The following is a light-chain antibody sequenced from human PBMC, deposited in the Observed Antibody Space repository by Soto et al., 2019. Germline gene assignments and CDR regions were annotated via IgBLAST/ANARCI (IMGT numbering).Light chain of an antibody. J-gene: IGKJ1*01. CDR1: QSISDY. CDR2: SIA. CDR3: LQTYPSPST. Sequence: DLQMTQSPSSLSASVGDRVTITCRASQSISDYLSWYQQKPGKAPKPIIYSIATLQSGVPSKFSGSRSGTAFPLAISSLEPEDFATYYCLQTYPSPSTFGQGTKVEIK. V-gene: IGKV1-39*01.